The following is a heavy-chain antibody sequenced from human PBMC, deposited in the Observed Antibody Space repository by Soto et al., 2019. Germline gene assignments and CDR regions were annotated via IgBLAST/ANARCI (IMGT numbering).Heavy chain of an antibody. CDR3: ASNYYDSSGYYVRGPEHY. V-gene: IGHV1-69*01. D-gene: IGHD3-22*01. J-gene: IGHJ4*02. Sequence: QVQLVQSGAEVKKPGSSVKVSCKASGGTFSSYAISWVRQAPGQGLEWMGGIIPIFGTANYAQKFQGRVTITADESTSTAYMELSSLRSEDTAVYYCASNYYDSSGYYVRGPEHYWGQGTLVTVSS. CDR2: IIPIFGTA. CDR1: GGTFSSYA.